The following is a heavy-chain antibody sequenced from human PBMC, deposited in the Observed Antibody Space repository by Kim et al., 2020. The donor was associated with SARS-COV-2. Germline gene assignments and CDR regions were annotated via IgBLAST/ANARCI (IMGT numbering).Heavy chain of an antibody. J-gene: IGHJ6*02. CDR3: ASSRDGMDV. V-gene: IGHV4-59*01. CDR2: ST. Sequence: STTYNPPLKNRVTIPVDTSKNRFSLKLSSVTAADTAVYYCASSRDGMDVWGQGTTVTVSS.